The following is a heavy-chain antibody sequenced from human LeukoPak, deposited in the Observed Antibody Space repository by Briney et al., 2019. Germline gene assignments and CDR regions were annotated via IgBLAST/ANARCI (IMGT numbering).Heavy chain of an antibody. J-gene: IGHJ3*02. CDR2: INAGNGNT. D-gene: IGHD6-13*01. V-gene: IGHV1-3*01. CDR1: GYTFTNYP. CDR3: ARGGYSSTWNLGAFDI. Sequence: ASVKVSCKASGYTFTNYPLHWVRQAPGRRLDWMGWINAGNGNTKYSQKFQGRVTITRDTSASTAYMELSSLTSEGTAVYYCARGGYSSTWNLGAFDIWGQGTMVTVSS.